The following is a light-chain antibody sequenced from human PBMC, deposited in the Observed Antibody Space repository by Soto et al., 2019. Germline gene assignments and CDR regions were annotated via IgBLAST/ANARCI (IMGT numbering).Light chain of an antibody. CDR2: EVS. V-gene: IGLV2-14*01. CDR3: SSYTSSSTLV. CDR1: SSDVGGYNY. Sequence: QSVLTQPASVSGSPGPSSTISCTGTSSDVGGYNYVSWYQQHPGKAPKLMIYEVSNRPSGVSNRFSGSKSGNTASVTISGLQAEDEADYYCSSYTSSSTLVFGTGTKVTVL. J-gene: IGLJ1*01.